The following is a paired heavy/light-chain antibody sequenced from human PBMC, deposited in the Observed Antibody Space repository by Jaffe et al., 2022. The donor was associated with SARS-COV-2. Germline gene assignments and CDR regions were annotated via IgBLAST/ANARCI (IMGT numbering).Light chain of an antibody. V-gene: IGKV1-33*01. CDR3: QQYDDLIT. J-gene: IGKJ4*01. Sequence: DIQMTQSPSSLSASAGDRVTITCQASQDISIYLNWYQQKPGRAPNLLIQDASNLETGVPSRFSGSGSGTDFTFTISSLQPEDIATYYCQQYDDLITFGGGTKVEIK. CDR2: DAS. CDR1: QDISIY.
Heavy chain of an antibody. CDR3: ARDPSRASTVVDV. CDR2: VYHSGTT. Sequence: QVHLQESGPGLVKPSETLSLTCTVSGYSISSDYYWGWIRQPPGKGLEWIGSVYHSGTTYYNPSLKSRVTISVDTSKNQFSLKLTSVTAADTAVYYCARDPSRASTVVDVWGKGTTVTVSS. V-gene: IGHV4-38-2*02. CDR1: GYSISSDYY. J-gene: IGHJ6*04. D-gene: IGHD4-17*01.